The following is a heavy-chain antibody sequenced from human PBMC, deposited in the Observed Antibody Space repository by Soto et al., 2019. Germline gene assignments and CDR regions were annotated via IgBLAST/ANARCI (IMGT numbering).Heavy chain of an antibody. D-gene: IGHD5-18*01. CDR1: GGTFSSYA. V-gene: IGHV1-69*01. J-gene: IGHJ4*02. CDR3: ARLDQVERDTSERPYYFDY. CDR2: IIPIFGTA. Sequence: QVQLVQSGAEVKKPGSSVKVSCKASGGTFSSYAISWGRQAPVQGLEWMGGIIPIFGTANYAQKFQGRVTNTEDESTSTAYMERSSLRSEDTAVYYCARLDQVERDTSERPYYFDYWGQGTLVTVSS.